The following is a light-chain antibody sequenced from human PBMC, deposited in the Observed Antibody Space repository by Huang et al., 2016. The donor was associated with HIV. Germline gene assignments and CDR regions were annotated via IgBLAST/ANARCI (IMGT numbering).Light chain of an antibody. CDR3: QQRSTWPFT. CDR1: QSVSSY. Sequence: EIVLTQSPATLSLSQGEGATLSCRASQSVSSYLAWYQQSPGQTPRLLIYDASNRATGAPARFSGSGSGTDFTLTITSLEPEDFAVYYCQQRSTWPFTFGQGTKLEIK. J-gene: IGKJ2*01. CDR2: DAS. V-gene: IGKV3-11*01.